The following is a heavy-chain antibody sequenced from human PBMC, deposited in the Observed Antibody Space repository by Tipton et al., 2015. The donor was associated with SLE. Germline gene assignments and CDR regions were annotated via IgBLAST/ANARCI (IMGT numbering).Heavy chain of an antibody. D-gene: IGHD2-2*01. CDR2: ISYTGNT. CDR3: VVCSPSSCSYFDY. CDR1: GASISTHY. J-gene: IGHJ4*02. Sequence: TLSLTCTVSGASISTHYWSWIRQPPGKGLEWIGYISYTGNTNFNPSLDSRVSLSVDASKDQFSLKLSSVTAADTAVYYCVVCSPSSCSYFDYWGQGRLVTVSS. V-gene: IGHV4-59*08.